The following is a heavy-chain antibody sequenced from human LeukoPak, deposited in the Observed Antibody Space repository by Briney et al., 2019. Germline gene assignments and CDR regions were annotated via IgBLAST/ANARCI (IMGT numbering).Heavy chain of an antibody. CDR3: VGDYNSLTGLNY. V-gene: IGHV3-73*01. Sequence: GGSLRLLCAASGFTFSGSAMHWVRQASAKGREWLGRIRTQANNDAPVYAASVKGRFTISRDDSKNTAYLQMNSLKTEDTAVYYCVGDYNSLTGLNYWGQGTLVTVSS. J-gene: IGHJ4*02. D-gene: IGHD3-9*01. CDR1: GFTFSGSA. CDR2: IRTQANNDAP.